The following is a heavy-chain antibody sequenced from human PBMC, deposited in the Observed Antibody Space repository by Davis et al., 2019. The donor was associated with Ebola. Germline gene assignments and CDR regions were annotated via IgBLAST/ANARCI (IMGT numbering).Heavy chain of an antibody. CDR3: ARGVAVGGFYFDY. J-gene: IGHJ4*02. V-gene: IGHV3-11*01. D-gene: IGHD6-19*01. Sequence: GESLKISCAASGFTFSDYYMSWIRQAPGKGLEWVSFISGSATTVSYADSVRGRFTISRDNAKNSLYLQMNSLRAEDTAVYFCARGVAVGGFYFDYWGQGTLVTVSS. CDR1: GFTFSDYY. CDR2: ISGSATTV.